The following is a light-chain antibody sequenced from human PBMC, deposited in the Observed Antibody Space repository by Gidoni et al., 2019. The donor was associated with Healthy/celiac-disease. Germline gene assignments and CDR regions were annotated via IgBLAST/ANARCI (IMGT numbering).Light chain of an antibody. V-gene: IGKV3-11*01. CDR2: DAS. CDR1: QSVSSY. J-gene: IGKJ2*01. Sequence: EIVLTQSPATLSLSPGERAPLSCRASQSVSSYLAWYQQKPGQAPRLLIYDASNRATGIPARFSGSGSGPDFPLTISSLEPEDFAVYYCQQRSNWPKYTFGQGTKLEIK. CDR3: QQRSNWPKYT.